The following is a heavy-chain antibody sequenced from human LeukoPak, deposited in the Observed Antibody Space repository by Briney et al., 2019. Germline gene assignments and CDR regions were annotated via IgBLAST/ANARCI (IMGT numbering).Heavy chain of an antibody. J-gene: IGHJ4*02. CDR3: AKGPAAVAGYYSDH. V-gene: IGHV3-23*01. D-gene: IGHD6-19*01. CDR1: GFTFSNYA. Sequence: PGGSLRLSCAASGFTFSNYAMSWVRQAPGKGLEWVSSISGSGGTRYYADSVRGRFTISRDNPKNTLDLQMNSLRAEDTAVYYCAKGPAAVAGYYSDHRGQGTLVTVSS. CDR2: ISGSGGTR.